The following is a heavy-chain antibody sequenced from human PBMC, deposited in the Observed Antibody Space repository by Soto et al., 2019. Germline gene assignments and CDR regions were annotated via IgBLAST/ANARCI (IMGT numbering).Heavy chain of an antibody. D-gene: IGHD5-12*01. CDR1: GGSISSSSYY. Sequence: QLQLQESGPGLVKPSETLSLTCTVSGGSISSSSYYWGWIRQPPGKGLEWIGSIYYSGSTYYNPSLKGRVTISVDTSKNQFSLKLSSVTAADTAVYYCARHGAPRWLQCYFDYWGQGTLVTVSS. V-gene: IGHV4-39*01. CDR3: ARHGAPRWLQCYFDY. J-gene: IGHJ4*02. CDR2: IYYSGST.